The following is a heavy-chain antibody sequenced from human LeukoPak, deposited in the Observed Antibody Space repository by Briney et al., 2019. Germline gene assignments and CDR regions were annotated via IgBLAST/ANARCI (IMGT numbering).Heavy chain of an antibody. CDR2: IYTSGGT. CDR3: ARDYDILTGPSGHAFDI. D-gene: IGHD3-9*01. J-gene: IGHJ3*02. V-gene: IGHV4-61*02. CDR1: GGSISSGSYY. Sequence: SQTLSLTCTVSGGSISSGSYYWSWIRQPAGKGLEWIGRIYTSGGTNYYPSLKSRVTISVDTSKNQFSLKLSSVTAADTAVYYCARDYDILTGPSGHAFDIWGQGTMVTVSS.